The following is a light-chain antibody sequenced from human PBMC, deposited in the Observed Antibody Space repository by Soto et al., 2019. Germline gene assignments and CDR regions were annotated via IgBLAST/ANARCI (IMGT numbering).Light chain of an antibody. V-gene: IGLV2-14*01. CDR1: SSDVGAYNY. J-gene: IGLJ3*02. CDR2: EVS. CDR3: TSFTRRSTVV. Sequence: QSALTQPASVSGSPGQSITISCTGTSSDVGAYNYVSWYQQHPGKAPKLMIYEVSNRPSGVSHRFSGSKSGNTASLTIAGLQADDEADYYCTSFTRRSTVVFGGGTKLTVL.